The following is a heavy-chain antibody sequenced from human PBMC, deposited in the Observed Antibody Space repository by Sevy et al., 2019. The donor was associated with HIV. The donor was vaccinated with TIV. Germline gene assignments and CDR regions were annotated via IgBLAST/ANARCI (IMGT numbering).Heavy chain of an antibody. CDR3: ARYLRGDFAGGFDS. V-gene: IGHV4-39*01. CDR2: IDYSGST. D-gene: IGHD4-17*01. J-gene: IGHJ5*01. Sequence: SETLSLTCSVSGASISSSSYYWGWIRQPPGKGLEWIGSIDYSGSTYYTPALKGRGTISGDASKNQCSLKLRSVTAADTAFYYCARYLRGDFAGGFDSWGQGALVTVSS. CDR1: GASISSSSYY.